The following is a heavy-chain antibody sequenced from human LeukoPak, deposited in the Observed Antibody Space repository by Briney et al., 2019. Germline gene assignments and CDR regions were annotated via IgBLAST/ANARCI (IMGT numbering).Heavy chain of an antibody. CDR2: IYAGDSDT. CDR3: ARGGGGRDYYYMDV. CDR1: GYSFTSYW. D-gene: IGHD3-16*01. Sequence: GESLKISCKGSGYSFTSYWIGWVRQMPGKGLEWMGFIYAGDSDTTYSPSFQGQVTISADKSINTAYLQWSNLKPSDTATYYWARGGGGRDYYYMDVWGKGTTVTVSS. V-gene: IGHV5-51*01. J-gene: IGHJ6*03.